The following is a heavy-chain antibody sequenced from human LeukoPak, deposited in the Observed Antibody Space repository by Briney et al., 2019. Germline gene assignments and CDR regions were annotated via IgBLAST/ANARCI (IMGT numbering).Heavy chain of an antibody. CDR1: GYDFATFS. Sequence: GESLKISCKGSGYDFATFSIGWVRQMPGKGLEWMGIIHPGDSETTYSPSFRVQVTISADKSISTAYLQWGSLKASDSAIYYCARRHTSTWFRPGRRSVVEYFQHWGQGTLVTVSS. J-gene: IGHJ1*01. CDR3: ARRHTSTWFRPGRRSVVEYFQH. CDR2: IHPGDSET. D-gene: IGHD6-13*01. V-gene: IGHV5-51*01.